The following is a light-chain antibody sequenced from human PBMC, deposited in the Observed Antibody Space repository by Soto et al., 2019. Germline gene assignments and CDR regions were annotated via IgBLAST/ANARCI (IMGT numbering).Light chain of an antibody. V-gene: IGKV1-33*01. CDR3: QQYPYLPFT. Sequence: DLQMTQSPSSLSASVGDRVTITCQASDDISNYLNWYQQKPGKAPKVLIYDASYLESGVPSRFSGGGSGTDFTFSISRLRAEDFATYYCQQYPYLPFTFGPGTKVDIK. CDR1: DDISNY. CDR2: DAS. J-gene: IGKJ3*01.